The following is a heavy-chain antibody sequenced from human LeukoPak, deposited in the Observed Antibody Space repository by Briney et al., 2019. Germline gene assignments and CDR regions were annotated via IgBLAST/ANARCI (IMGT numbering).Heavy chain of an antibody. CDR3: ARDNCIAAAECWFDP. CDR2: INTNTGNP. J-gene: IGHJ5*02. CDR1: GYTFTSYA. D-gene: IGHD6-13*01. V-gene: IGHV7-4-1*02. Sequence: ASVKVSCKASGYTFTSYAMNWVRQAPGQGLEWMGWINTNTGNPTYAQGFTGRFVFSLDTSVSTAYLQISSLKAEDTAVYYCARDNCIAAAECWFDPWGQGTLVTVSS.